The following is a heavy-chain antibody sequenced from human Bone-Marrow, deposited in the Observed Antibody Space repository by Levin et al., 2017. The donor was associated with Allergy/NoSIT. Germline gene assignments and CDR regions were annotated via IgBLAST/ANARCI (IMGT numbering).Heavy chain of an antibody. D-gene: IGHD1-26*01. CDR1: GGSYRGSY. J-gene: IGHJ3*02. V-gene: IGHV4-34*01. Sequence: SQTLSLPCSVYGGSYRGSYLNWIRPPPGKGLEWIGEINHSGITNDNPSLSTRVTISHDTSKKQISLRLTSVTAADTAVYYCSRGRSSYYPNDAFDIWGRGTLVTVSS. CDR3: SRGRSSYYPNDAFDI. CDR2: INHSGIT.